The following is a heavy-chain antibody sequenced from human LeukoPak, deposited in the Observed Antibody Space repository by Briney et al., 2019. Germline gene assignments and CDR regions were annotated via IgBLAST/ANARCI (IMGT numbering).Heavy chain of an antibody. CDR3: VRDRCSGGSCRLFDY. Sequence: GGSLRLSCAASGFTFGTYAMHWVRQAPGKGLGWVAVMWSDGDNRYYADSLKGRFTISRDNSKNTLYLEMNSLRAEDTAVYYCVRDRCSGGSCRLFDYWGQGALVTVSS. CDR1: GFTFGTYA. J-gene: IGHJ4*02. CDR2: MWSDGDNR. D-gene: IGHD2-15*01. V-gene: IGHV3-33*01.